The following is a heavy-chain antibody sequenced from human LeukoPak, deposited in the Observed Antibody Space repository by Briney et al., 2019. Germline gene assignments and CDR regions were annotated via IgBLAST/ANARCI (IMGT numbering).Heavy chain of an antibody. J-gene: IGHJ6*03. CDR1: GFTLSSYA. Sequence: GGSLRLSCAVSGFTLSSYAMTWVRQAPGKGLEGGTSISGGGGSTDYADSVKGLYTISTENSKNTLYLQINSLRGEDPSVYYCAKDRGHCINGVCHNNYYMDVWGTGTTVTVSS. V-gene: IGHV3-23*01. D-gene: IGHD2-8*01. CDR3: AKDRGHCINGVCHNNYYMDV. CDR2: ISGGGGST.